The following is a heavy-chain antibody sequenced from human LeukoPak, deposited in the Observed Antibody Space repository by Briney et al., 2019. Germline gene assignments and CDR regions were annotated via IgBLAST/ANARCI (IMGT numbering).Heavy chain of an antibody. J-gene: IGHJ3*02. D-gene: IGHD5-12*01. V-gene: IGHV1-2*02. CDR3: ARSEGSGYDFGDAFDI. CDR1: GYTFTGYY. Sequence: ASVKVSCKASGYTFTGYYMHWVRQAPGQGLEWMGWINPNSGGTNYAQKFQGRVTMTRDTSISTAYMELSRLRSDDTAVYYCARSEGSGYDFGDAFDIWGQGTMVTVSS. CDR2: INPNSGGT.